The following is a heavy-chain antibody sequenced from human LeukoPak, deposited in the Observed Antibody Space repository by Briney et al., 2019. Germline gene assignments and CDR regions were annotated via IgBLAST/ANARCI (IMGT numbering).Heavy chain of an antibody. Sequence: KAGGSLRLSCAASGFTFSSYSMNWVRQAPGKGLEGVSSISSSSSYIYYADSVKGRFTISRDNAKNSLYLQMSSLRAEDTAVYYCARRYSGTYRIDYWGQGTLVTVSS. V-gene: IGHV3-21*01. CDR2: ISSSSSYI. D-gene: IGHD1-26*01. CDR1: GFTFSSYS. CDR3: ARRYSGTYRIDY. J-gene: IGHJ4*02.